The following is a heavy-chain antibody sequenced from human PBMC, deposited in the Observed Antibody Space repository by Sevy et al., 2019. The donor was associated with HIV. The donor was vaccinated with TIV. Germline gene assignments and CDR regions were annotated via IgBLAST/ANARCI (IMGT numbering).Heavy chain of an antibody. V-gene: IGHV3-23*01. D-gene: IGHD2-15*01. CDR2: ISGSGGST. J-gene: IGHJ4*02. CDR3: AKLVDIVVVVAASAGYFDY. CDR1: GFTFSSYA. Sequence: GESLKISCAASGFTFSSYAMSWVRQAPGKGLEWVSAISGSGGSTYYADSVKGRSTISRDNSKNTLYLQMNSLRAEDTAVYYCAKLVDIVVVVAASAGYFDYWGQGTLVTVSS.